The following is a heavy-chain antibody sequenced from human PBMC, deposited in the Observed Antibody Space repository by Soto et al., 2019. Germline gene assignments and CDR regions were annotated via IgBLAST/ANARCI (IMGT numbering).Heavy chain of an antibody. J-gene: IGHJ4*02. CDR1: GGTFTIFA. V-gene: IGHV1-69*12. CDR3: VRDLGSGYGPGDY. CDR2: IIPVIGTT. D-gene: IGHD2-15*01. Sequence: QVQLVQSGAEVKNPGSSVKVSCKASGGTFTIFAISWVRQAPGQGLEWMGGIIPVIGTTNYAQRFQGRITITGDESTSTAYMELSSPKSDDTAVYYCVRDLGSGYGPGDYWGQGTLVTVSS.